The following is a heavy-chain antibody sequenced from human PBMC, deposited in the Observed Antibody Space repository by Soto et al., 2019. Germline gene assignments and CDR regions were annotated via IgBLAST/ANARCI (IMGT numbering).Heavy chain of an antibody. V-gene: IGHV3-21*01. CDR2: ISSSSSYI. D-gene: IGHD3-3*01. CDR1: GFTFSSYS. CDR3: ARDDPLGVVIPNWFDP. J-gene: IGHJ5*02. Sequence: GGSLRLSCAASGFTFSSYSMNWVRQAPGKGLEWVSSISSSSSYIYYADSVKGRFTISRDNAKNSLYLQMNSLRAEDTAVYYCARDDPLGVVIPNWFDPWGQGTLVTGSS.